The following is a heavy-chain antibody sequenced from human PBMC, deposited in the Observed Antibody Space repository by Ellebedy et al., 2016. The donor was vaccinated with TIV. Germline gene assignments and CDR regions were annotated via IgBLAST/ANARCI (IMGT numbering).Heavy chain of an antibody. V-gene: IGHV3-21*01. CDR1: GFTFSSYS. Sequence: GESLKISCAASGFTFSSYSMNWVRLAPGKGLECVSSISSSSSYIYYADSVKGRFTISRDNAKNSLYLQMNSLRAEDTAVYYCAREGGYSGYENFDYWGQGTLVTVSS. J-gene: IGHJ4*02. CDR2: ISSSSSYI. D-gene: IGHD5-12*01. CDR3: AREGGYSGYENFDY.